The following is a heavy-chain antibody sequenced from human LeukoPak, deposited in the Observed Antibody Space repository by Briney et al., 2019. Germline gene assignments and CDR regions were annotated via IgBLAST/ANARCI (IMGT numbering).Heavy chain of an antibody. CDR2: INPSGGST. J-gene: IGHJ4*02. D-gene: IGHD3-10*01. CDR3: ARDLIRGANTRYYFDY. CDR1: GYTFTTYY. Sequence: ASVKVSCKASGYTFTTYYIHWVRQAPGQGLEWMGIINPSGGSTTYARKFQGRVTMTRDTSTSTVYMELSSLRPEDTAVYYCARDLIRGANTRYYFDYWGQGTLVTVSS. V-gene: IGHV1-46*01.